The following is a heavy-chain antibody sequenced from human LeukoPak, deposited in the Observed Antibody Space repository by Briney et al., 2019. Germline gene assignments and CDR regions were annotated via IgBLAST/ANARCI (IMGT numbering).Heavy chain of an antibody. CDR2: INPNSGGT. CDR1: GYTFTVYY. J-gene: IGHJ4*02. D-gene: IGHD5-18*01. V-gene: IGHV1-2*02. Sequence: ASVTVSCTASGYTFTVYYMHWVRQAPGQGLEWMGWINPNSGGTNYAQKFQGRVTMTRDTSISTAYMELSRMRSDDTAVYYCARDRDSTIDYWGQGTLVTVSS. CDR3: ARDRDSTIDY.